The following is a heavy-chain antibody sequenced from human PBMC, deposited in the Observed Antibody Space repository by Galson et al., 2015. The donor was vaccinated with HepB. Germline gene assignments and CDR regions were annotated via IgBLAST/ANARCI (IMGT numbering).Heavy chain of an antibody. CDR2: IWYDGSKD. J-gene: IGHJ4*02. CDR1: GNTFSSHG. V-gene: IGHV3-33*04. Sequence: SLRLSCAASGNTFSSHGMHWVRQAPGKGLEWVALIWYDGSKDYYLESVKGRFAVSRDNSKNILYLQMNSLRAEDTAVYYCARYYGNYQAFDYGGQGALVTVS. CDR3: ARYYGNYQAFDY. D-gene: IGHD3-10*01.